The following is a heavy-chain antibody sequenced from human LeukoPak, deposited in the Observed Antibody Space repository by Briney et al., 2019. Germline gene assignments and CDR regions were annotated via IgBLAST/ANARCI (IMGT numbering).Heavy chain of an antibody. V-gene: IGHV4-31*03. J-gene: IGHJ3*01. CDR1: GGSIRSGGYY. CDR3: ARAPPIIAVAGSAFDV. CDR2: VYYSGST. Sequence: SETLSLTCTVSGGSIRSGGYYWSWVRQHPGEGLEWIGCVYYSGSTYYNPSLKNRVTISVDTSNNQFSLNLTSVTAADTAVYYCARAPPIIAVAGSAFDVWGQGTMVTVSS. D-gene: IGHD6-19*01.